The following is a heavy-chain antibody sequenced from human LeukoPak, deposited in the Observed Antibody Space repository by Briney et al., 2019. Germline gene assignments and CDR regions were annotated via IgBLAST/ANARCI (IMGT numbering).Heavy chain of an antibody. D-gene: IGHD1-7*01. V-gene: IGHV3-7*01. CDR3: ARYGLGELPFDY. Sequence: QPGGSLRLSCAASGFTFSSYWMSWVRQAPGKGLEWVANMNQDGSEKYYVDSVEGRFTISRDNAKNSLYLQMNNLRAEDTAVYYCARYGLGELPFDYWGQGTLVTVSS. J-gene: IGHJ4*02. CDR2: MNQDGSEK. CDR1: GFTFSSYW.